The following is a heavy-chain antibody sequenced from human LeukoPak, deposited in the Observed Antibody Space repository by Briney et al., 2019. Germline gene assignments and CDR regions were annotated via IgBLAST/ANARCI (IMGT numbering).Heavy chain of an antibody. Sequence: SETLSLTCTVSGDSISSYYWSWIRQPAGKGLEWIGRIHPSGSTNYNPSLKSRVTLSVDASKNEFSLKLSSVTAADTAVYYCARGPPPDLDYWGRGTLVTVSS. CDR2: IHPSGST. J-gene: IGHJ4*02. V-gene: IGHV4-4*07. CDR1: GDSISSYY. CDR3: ARGPPPDLDY.